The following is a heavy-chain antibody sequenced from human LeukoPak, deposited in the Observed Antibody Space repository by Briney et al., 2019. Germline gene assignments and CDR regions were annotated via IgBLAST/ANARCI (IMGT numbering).Heavy chain of an antibody. CDR1: GFTVSNNY. D-gene: IGHD2/OR15-2a*01. CDR3: ARDMGCTTSTCRNNWFDS. Sequence: PGGSLRLSCVVSGFTVSNNYMSWVRQAPGTGLEWVSVIYSGGVTYYADSVKGRFTISRDDSKNTLYLQMNTLRAEDTAVYYCARDMGCTTSTCRNNWFDSWGQGTLVTVSS. V-gene: IGHV3-53*01. CDR2: IYSGGVT. J-gene: IGHJ5*01.